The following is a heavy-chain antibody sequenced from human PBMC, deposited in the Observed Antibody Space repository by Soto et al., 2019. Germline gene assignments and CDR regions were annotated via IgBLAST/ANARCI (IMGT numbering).Heavy chain of an antibody. CDR1: GYTFSDNA. J-gene: IGHJ4*02. V-gene: IGHV1-3*01. CDR3: ARRQSISGGFDY. Sequence: QVQLVQSGAEVKKPGASVKVSCKTSGYTFSDNAMHWVRQAPGQRLEWMGWITAGNGYPEYVQKYQGRVTFTKDTSASTVSMELSSLRSEDTAVDSCARRQSISGGFDYWGQGTLVTVSS. CDR2: ITAGNGYP. D-gene: IGHD2-21*01.